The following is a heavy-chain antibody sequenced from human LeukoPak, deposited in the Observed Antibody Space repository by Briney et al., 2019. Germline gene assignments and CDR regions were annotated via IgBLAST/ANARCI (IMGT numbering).Heavy chain of an antibody. D-gene: IGHD3-22*01. Sequence: GGSLRLSCAASGFTFSSYAMSWVRQAPGKGLEWVSAISGSGGSTYYADSVKGRFTISRDNSKNTLYLQMNSLRAEDTGVYYCAPHKYQYYYDSSGYYYGFDYWGQGTLVTVSS. CDR2: ISGSGGST. CDR1: GFTFSSYA. J-gene: IGHJ4*02. CDR3: APHKYQYYYDSSGYYYGFDY. V-gene: IGHV3-23*01.